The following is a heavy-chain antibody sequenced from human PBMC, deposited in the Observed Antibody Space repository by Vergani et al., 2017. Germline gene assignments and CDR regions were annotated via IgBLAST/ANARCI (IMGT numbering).Heavy chain of an antibody. CDR2: IYYSGST. CDR1: GGSISSYY. J-gene: IGHJ5*02. D-gene: IGHD3-10*01. Sequence: QVQLQESGPGLVKPSETLSLTCTVSGGSISSYYWGWIRQPPGKGLEWIGSIYYSGSTYYNPSLKSRVTISVDTSKNQFSLKLSSVTAADTAVYYCARDGRYYYGSGSYRWFDPWGQGTLVTVSS. V-gene: IGHV4-39*02. CDR3: ARDGRYYYGSGSYRWFDP.